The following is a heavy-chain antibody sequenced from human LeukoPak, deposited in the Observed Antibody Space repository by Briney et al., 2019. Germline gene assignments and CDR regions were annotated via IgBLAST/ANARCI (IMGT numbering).Heavy chain of an antibody. V-gene: IGHV1-2*02. Sequence: ASVKVSCKASGYTFTGYYMHWVRQAPGQGLEWMGWINPNSGGTNYAQKLQGRVTMTTDTSTSTAYMELRSLRSDDTAVYYCARDVYGSGSYGYYYYGMDVWGQGTTVTVSS. CDR1: GYTFTGYY. CDR3: ARDVYGSGSYGYYYYGMDV. D-gene: IGHD3-10*01. CDR2: INPNSGGT. J-gene: IGHJ6*02.